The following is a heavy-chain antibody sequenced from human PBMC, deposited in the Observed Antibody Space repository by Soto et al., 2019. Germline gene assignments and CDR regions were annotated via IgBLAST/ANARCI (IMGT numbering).Heavy chain of an antibody. CDR2: IYCSGST. V-gene: IGHV4-61*01. CDR3: ARRATYYYDSSGSPWVFDY. D-gene: IGHD3-22*01. Sequence: SETLSLTCTVSGGSVSSGSYYWSWIRQPPGKGLEWIGYIYCSGSTNYNPSLKSRVTISVDTSKNQFSLKLSSVTTADTAVYYCARRATYYYDSSGSPWVFDYWGQGTLVTVSS. CDR1: GGSVSSGSYY. J-gene: IGHJ4*02.